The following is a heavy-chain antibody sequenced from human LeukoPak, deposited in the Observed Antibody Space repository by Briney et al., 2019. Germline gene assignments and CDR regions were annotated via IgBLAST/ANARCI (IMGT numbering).Heavy chain of an antibody. V-gene: IGHV3-53*01. D-gene: IGHD6-13*01. Sequence: PGRPLRLSCAASGFTVSSNYMSWVRQAPGEGLEWVSVIYGGGSTYYADSVKGRFTISRDSSKNTLYLQMNSLRAEDTAVYYCARDRGIAAAMDYWGQGTLVTVSS. CDR3: ARDRGIAAAMDY. CDR1: GFTVSSNY. J-gene: IGHJ4*02. CDR2: IYGGGST.